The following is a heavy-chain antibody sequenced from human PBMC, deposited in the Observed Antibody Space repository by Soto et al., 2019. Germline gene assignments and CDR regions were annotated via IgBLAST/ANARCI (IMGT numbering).Heavy chain of an antibody. D-gene: IGHD5-18*01. Sequence: SETLSLTCAVYGGSFSGYYWSWIRQPPGKGLEWIGEINHSGSTNYNPSLKSRVTISVDTSKNQFSLKLSSVTAADTAVYYCARGRPPNDTAILPYLDYWGQGTLVTVSS. J-gene: IGHJ4*02. CDR1: GGSFSGYY. V-gene: IGHV4-34*01. CDR3: ARGRPPNDTAILPYLDY. CDR2: INHSGST.